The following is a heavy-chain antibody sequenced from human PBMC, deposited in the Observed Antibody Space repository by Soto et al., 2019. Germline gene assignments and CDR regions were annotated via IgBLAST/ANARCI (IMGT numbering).Heavy chain of an antibody. J-gene: IGHJ4*02. V-gene: IGHV1-69*01. Sequence: QAQVVQSGAQVRKPGSSVKLSCKASEGTFNSYAIAWVRQAPGTGLEWMGGIIPYYNTLNYAQKFQDRVTITADDSTNTVYMELSSLRSDDTAVYFCASGASRWYPYFFDSWAQGTLVTVSS. CDR2: IIPYYNTL. CDR1: EGTFNSYA. CDR3: ASGASRWYPYFFDS. D-gene: IGHD6-13*01.